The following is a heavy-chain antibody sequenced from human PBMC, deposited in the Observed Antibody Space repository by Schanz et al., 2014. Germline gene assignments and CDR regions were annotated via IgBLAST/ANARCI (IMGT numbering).Heavy chain of an antibody. CDR2: ISTFRNEDT. J-gene: IGHJ5*02. V-gene: IGHV1-18*04. CDR1: GYTFTSYS. CDR3: ARDRRRYCSTASCLHDNWFDP. Sequence: QVQLVQSGAEVKKPGASVKVSCKASGYTFTSYSMHWVRQAPGQGPEFMGWISTFRNEDTNSAQRFQGRLTMTTDTSTSTAYMELRSLRSDDTAVYYCARDRRRYCSTASCLHDNWFDPWGQGTLVTVSS. D-gene: IGHD2-2*01.